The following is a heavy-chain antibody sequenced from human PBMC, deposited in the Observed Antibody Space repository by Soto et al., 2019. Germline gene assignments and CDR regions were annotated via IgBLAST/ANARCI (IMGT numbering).Heavy chain of an antibody. D-gene: IGHD3-10*01. V-gene: IGHV1-18*01. J-gene: IGHJ4*02. CDR3: VRDLDGSGSYYTNY. CDR2: ISPHKDDT. Sequence: QVQLVQSGAEVKKPGASVTVSCKTSGYTFSSIGISWVRQAPGQGLEWMGWISPHKDDTYYAQRLQGRVTMNTDTSTSTAYMELRSLRSDDTAVYFCVRDLDGSGSYYTNYWGQGTLVTVSS. CDR1: GYTFSSIG.